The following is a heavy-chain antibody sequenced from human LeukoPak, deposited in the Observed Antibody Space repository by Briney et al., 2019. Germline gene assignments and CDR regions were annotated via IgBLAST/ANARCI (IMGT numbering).Heavy chain of an antibody. CDR1: GYTFTDYY. CDR2: INPNSGDT. J-gene: IGHJ3*02. CDR3: ARDVRNQQPDPFDI. D-gene: IGHD1-14*01. V-gene: IGHV1-2*02. Sequence: ASVKVSCKASGYTFTDYYMHWVRQAPGQGLEWMGWINPNSGDTKYAQKFQGRVTMTRDTSISTAYIELTILRSDDTAVYYCARDVRNQQPDPFDIWGQGTMVTVSS.